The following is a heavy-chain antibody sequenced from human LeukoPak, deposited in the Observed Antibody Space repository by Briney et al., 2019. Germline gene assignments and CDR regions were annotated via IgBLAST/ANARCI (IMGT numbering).Heavy chain of an antibody. CDR2: IIPIFGTA. CDR1: GGTFSSYA. J-gene: IGHJ3*02. Sequence: SVKVSCKASGGTFSSYAISWVRQAPGQGLEWMGGIIPIFGTANYAQKFQGRVTITADESTSTAYMELSSLRSEDTAVYYCARDLHYSSSLNDAFDIWGQGTMVTVSS. D-gene: IGHD6-6*01. V-gene: IGHV1-69*13. CDR3: ARDLHYSSSLNDAFDI.